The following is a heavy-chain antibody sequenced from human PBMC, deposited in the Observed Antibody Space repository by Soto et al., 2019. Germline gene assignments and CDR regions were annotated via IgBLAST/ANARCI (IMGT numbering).Heavy chain of an antibody. V-gene: IGHV3-23*01. D-gene: IGHD3-10*01. Sequence: LLESGGGLVQPGGSLRLSCAASRFTFSTYAMTWVRQAPGKGLEWVSSISGSGGSTYYADSVKGRFTLSRDNSKNALFLQMISLRVEDTAVYYWGKPGSGGTVYYYAMDVWGPGTTVTGSS. CDR3: GKPGSGGTVYYYAMDV. J-gene: IGHJ6*02. CDR2: ISGSGGST. CDR1: RFTFSTYA.